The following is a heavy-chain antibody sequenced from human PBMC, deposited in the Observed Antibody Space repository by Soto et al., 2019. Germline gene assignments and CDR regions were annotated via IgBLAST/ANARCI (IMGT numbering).Heavy chain of an antibody. Sequence: DTLSLTCTVSGGSFRNVYWSWIRQPPGQGLEWIGFIFHSGNAKYNPSLKTRVTISVNTSKNQFSLSLDSVTAADTAVYCGARAHAPTLPFDYWGQGTLVTVSS. D-gene: IGHD2-2*01. J-gene: IGHJ4*01. CDR2: IFHSGNA. CDR1: GGSFRNVY. CDR3: ARAHAPTLPFDY. V-gene: IGHV4-59*07.